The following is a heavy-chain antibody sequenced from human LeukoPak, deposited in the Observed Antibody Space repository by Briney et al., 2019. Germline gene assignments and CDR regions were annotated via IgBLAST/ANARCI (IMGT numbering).Heavy chain of an antibody. Sequence: AGYLRFSCAASGFTFSSNSMNWVPHAPGKGLMGCSSISSSSSYIYYADSVKGRFTISRENAKNSLYLQMNSLRAEDTAVYYCARGGTYQPLLGYWGQGTLVTVSS. V-gene: IGHV3-21*01. D-gene: IGHD2-2*01. CDR2: ISSSSSYI. CDR3: ARGGTYQPLLGY. J-gene: IGHJ4*02. CDR1: GFTFSSNS.